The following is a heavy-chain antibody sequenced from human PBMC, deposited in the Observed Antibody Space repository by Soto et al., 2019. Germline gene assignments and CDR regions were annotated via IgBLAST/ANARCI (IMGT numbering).Heavy chain of an antibody. D-gene: IGHD2-2*01. V-gene: IGHV5-10-1*01. CDR2: IDPSDSYT. Sequence: GESLKISCNGSGYSFTSYWISWVRQMPGKGLEWMGRIDPSDSYTNYSPSFQGHVTISADKSISTAYLQWSSLKASDTAMYYCARHPDIVVVPAAKSGAFDIWGQGTMVTVSS. CDR1: GYSFTSYW. J-gene: IGHJ3*02. CDR3: ARHPDIVVVPAAKSGAFDI.